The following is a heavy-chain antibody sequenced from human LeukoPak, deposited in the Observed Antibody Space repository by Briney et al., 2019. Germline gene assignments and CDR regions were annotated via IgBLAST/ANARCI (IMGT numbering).Heavy chain of an antibody. Sequence: GASVKVSCKASGDTFTSYYMHWVRQAPGQGLEWMGIINPSGDSTSSAQTFQGRVTMTSEMSTSPVYMALSTLRTEYTAVYYSARGTHSYESSDYYYEGDAFDIWGQGTMVTVSS. D-gene: IGHD3-22*01. CDR2: INPSGDST. CDR3: ARGTHSYESSDYYYEGDAFDI. J-gene: IGHJ3*02. V-gene: IGHV1-46*01. CDR1: GDTFTSYY.